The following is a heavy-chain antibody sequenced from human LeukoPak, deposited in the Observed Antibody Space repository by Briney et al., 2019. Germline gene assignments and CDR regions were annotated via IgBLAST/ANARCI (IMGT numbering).Heavy chain of an antibody. Sequence: SETLSLTCAVYGGSFSGYYWSWIRQPPGKGLEWIGEINHSGSTNYNPSLKSRVTISVDTSKNQFSLKLSSVTAADTAVYYCARDLLYDSSGYYPNDAFDIWGQGTMVTVSS. J-gene: IGHJ3*02. CDR1: GGSFSGYY. V-gene: IGHV4-34*01. D-gene: IGHD3-22*01. CDR2: INHSGST. CDR3: ARDLLYDSSGYYPNDAFDI.